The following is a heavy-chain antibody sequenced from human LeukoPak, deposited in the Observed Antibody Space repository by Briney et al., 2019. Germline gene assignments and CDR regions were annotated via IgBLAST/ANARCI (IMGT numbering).Heavy chain of an antibody. CDR3: ARDYSGRGWLPNAFDI. Sequence: GSLRLSCAASEFTFSSYSMNWVRQAPGKGLEWVSSISSSGSYIYYADSVKGRFTISRDNAKNSLYLQMNSLRAEDTAVYYCARDYSGRGWLPNAFDIWGQGTMVTVSS. CDR2: ISSSGSYI. V-gene: IGHV3-21*01. D-gene: IGHD5-24*01. J-gene: IGHJ3*02. CDR1: EFTFSSYS.